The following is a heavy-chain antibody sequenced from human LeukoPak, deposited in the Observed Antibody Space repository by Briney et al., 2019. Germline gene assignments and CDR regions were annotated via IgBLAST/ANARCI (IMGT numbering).Heavy chain of an antibody. CDR2: IFNSGSSI. J-gene: IGHJ4*02. Sequence: GGSLRLSCAVSGFTFSDHWMSWIRQAPGKGLEWVSYIFNSGSSIYYADSVKGRFTISRDNAKNSLFLQMNSLRADDTAVYYCARGHYGLGYWGQGTLVTVSS. CDR1: GFTFSDHW. D-gene: IGHD4-17*01. CDR3: ARGHYGLGY. V-gene: IGHV3-11*01.